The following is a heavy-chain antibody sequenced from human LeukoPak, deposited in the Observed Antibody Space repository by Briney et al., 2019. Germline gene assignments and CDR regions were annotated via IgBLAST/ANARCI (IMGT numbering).Heavy chain of an antibody. D-gene: IGHD3-10*01. Sequence: GGSLRLSCVASGFTFTSYGMHWVRQAPGKGLEWVALIRHDGNDKYYAETVKGRFTISRDNSKNTLYLQMNSLRAEDTAVYYCAKNLWFGELTQAPFDYWGQGTLVTVSS. J-gene: IGHJ4*02. CDR1: GFTFTSYG. V-gene: IGHV3-30*02. CDR3: AKNLWFGELTQAPFDY. CDR2: IRHDGNDK.